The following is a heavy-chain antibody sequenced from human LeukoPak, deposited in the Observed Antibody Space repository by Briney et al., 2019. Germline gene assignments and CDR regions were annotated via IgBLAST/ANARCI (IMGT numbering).Heavy chain of an antibody. D-gene: IGHD3-3*01. V-gene: IGHV3-23*01. CDR3: AKDGRDYDFWSGPNWFDP. J-gene: IGHJ5*02. Sequence: SVKGRFTISRDNSKNTLYLQMNSLRAEDTAVYYCAKDGRDYDFWSGPNWFDPWGQGTLVTVSS.